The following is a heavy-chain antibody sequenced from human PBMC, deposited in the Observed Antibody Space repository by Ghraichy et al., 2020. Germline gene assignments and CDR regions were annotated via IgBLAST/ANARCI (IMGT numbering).Heavy chain of an antibody. Sequence: GGSLRLSCAASGFTVSSNYMTWVRQAPGKGLEWASVIYSGGTTYYVDSVKGRFTISRDNSRNTLYLQMNSLRAEDTAVYYCAGGVAVALDYWGQGTLVTVSS. V-gene: IGHV3-53*01. J-gene: IGHJ4*02. CDR3: AGGVAVALDY. D-gene: IGHD6-19*01. CDR2: IYSGGTT. CDR1: GFTVSSNY.